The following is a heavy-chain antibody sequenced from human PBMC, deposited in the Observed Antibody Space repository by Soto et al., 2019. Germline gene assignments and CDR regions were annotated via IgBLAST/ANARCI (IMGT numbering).Heavy chain of an antibody. CDR2: ISSYNGNT. CDR1: HYTFTDYG. D-gene: IGHD3-22*01. Sequence: QVQLVQSGDEVRKPGASVKVSCKASHYTFTDYGISWVRQAPGQGLEWRGWISSYNGNTTYAQKFQGRVTMTTHISTSSAYMELGSLRSDDTAVYFCARDGSYYDSNVYYGALWGQGTLVTVSS. V-gene: IGHV1-18*01. CDR3: ARDGSYYDSNVYYGAL. J-gene: IGHJ4*02.